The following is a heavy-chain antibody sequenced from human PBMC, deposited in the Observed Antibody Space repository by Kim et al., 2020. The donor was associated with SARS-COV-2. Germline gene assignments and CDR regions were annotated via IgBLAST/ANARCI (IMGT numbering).Heavy chain of an antibody. Sequence: SETLSLTCAVYGGSFSGYYWSWIRQPPGKGLEWIGEINHSGSTNYNPSLKSRVTISVDTSKNQFSLKLSSVTAADTAVYYCARAAQKRGYSGYAYYYYYGMDVWGQGTTVTVSS. D-gene: IGHD5-12*01. CDR1: GGSFSGYY. CDR2: INHSGST. V-gene: IGHV4-34*01. CDR3: ARAAQKRGYSGYAYYYYYGMDV. J-gene: IGHJ6*02.